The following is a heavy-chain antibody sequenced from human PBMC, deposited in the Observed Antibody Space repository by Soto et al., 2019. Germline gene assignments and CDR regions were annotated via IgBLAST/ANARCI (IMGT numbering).Heavy chain of an antibody. J-gene: IGHJ6*02. CDR2: IYPGDSDT. CDR1: GYSFTIYW. V-gene: IGHV5-51*01. D-gene: IGHD3-3*01. Sequence: GESLKISCNGSGYSFTIYWIGLVLQMPGKGLDWMWIIYPGDSDTRYSPSFQGQVTISADKSISTAYLQWSSLKASDTAMYYCARHPPYDFWSGYYTEGDDYYYGMDVWGQGTTVTVSS. CDR3: ARHPPYDFWSGYYTEGDDYYYGMDV.